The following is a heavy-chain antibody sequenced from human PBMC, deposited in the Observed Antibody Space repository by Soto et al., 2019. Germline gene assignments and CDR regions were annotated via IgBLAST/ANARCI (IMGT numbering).Heavy chain of an antibody. CDR2: IIPIFGTA. Sequence: VQLVQSGAEVKKPGSSVKLSCKASGGTFNRYTISWVRQAPGQGLEWMGGIIPIFGTANYAQKFQGRVAIIADESTRAAYMELRSLRSEDTSVYYCALWGFRDGNNSKDNYSGMDVWGQGTTVTVSS. D-gene: IGHD1-1*01. J-gene: IGHJ6*02. V-gene: IGHV1-69*01. CDR1: GGTFNRYT. CDR3: ALWGFRDGNNSKDNYSGMDV.